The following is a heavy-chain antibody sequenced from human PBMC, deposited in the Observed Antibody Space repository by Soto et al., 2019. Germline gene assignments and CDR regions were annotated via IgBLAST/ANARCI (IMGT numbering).Heavy chain of an antibody. D-gene: IGHD1-1*01. CDR3: ARDSLRYNWNDFPYYYYGMDV. CDR2: ISYDGSNK. J-gene: IGHJ6*02. V-gene: IGHV3-30-3*01. Sequence: ESGGGVVQPGRSLRLSCAASGFTFSSYAMHLVRQAPGKGLEWVAVISYDGSNKYYADSVKGRFTISRDNSKNTLYLQMNSLRAEDTAVYYCARDSLRYNWNDFPYYYYGMDVWGQGTTVTVSS. CDR1: GFTFSSYA.